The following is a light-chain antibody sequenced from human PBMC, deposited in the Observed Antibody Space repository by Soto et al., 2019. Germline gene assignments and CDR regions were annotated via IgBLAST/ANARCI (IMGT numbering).Light chain of an antibody. CDR1: GIDVGGYNY. CDR3: SSYTSASTPLV. V-gene: IGLV2-14*01. J-gene: IGLJ2*01. CDR2: DVS. Sequence: QSALTQPASVSGSPGQSITISCTGTGIDVGGYNYVSWYQQHPGKAPKVMIYDVSNRPSGVSNRFSGSKSGNTASQTISGLRAEDEAEYYCSSYTSASTPLVFGGGTQLTVL.